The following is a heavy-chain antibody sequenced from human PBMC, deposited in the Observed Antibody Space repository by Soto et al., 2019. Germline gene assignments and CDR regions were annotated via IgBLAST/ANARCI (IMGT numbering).Heavy chain of an antibody. J-gene: IGHJ2*01. D-gene: IGHD3-22*01. CDR1: GFTFSGSA. CDR2: IRSKANSYAT. Sequence: EVQLVESGGGLVQPGGSLKLSCAASGFTFSGSAMHWVRQASGKGLEWVGRIRSKANSYATAYAASVKGRFTISRDDSKNTANLQMNSLKTEDTAVYYGSQYYDSSEGHKGFLWGRGTLVTVSS. CDR3: SQYYDSSEGHKGFL. V-gene: IGHV3-73*02.